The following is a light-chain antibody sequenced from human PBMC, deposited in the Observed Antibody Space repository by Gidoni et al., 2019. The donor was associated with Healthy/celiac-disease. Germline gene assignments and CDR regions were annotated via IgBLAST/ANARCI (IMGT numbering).Light chain of an antibody. CDR2: EVS. CDR1: SSDVGGYNY. Sequence: QSALTQPASVSGSPGQSITISCTGTSSDVGGYNYVSWYQQHPGKAPKLMIYEVSNRPSGVYNRFSGSKSGNTASLTISGHQAEDEADYYCSSYTSSSTLVFGGGTKLTVL. J-gene: IGLJ2*01. V-gene: IGLV2-14*01. CDR3: SSYTSSSTLV.